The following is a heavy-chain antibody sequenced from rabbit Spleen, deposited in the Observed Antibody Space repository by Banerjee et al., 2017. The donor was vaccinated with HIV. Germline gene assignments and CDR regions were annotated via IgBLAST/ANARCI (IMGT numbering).Heavy chain of an antibody. J-gene: IGHJ4*01. D-gene: IGHD1-1*01. CDR2: IYAGSSGST. CDR3: ARDLVAVIGWNFNL. V-gene: IGHV1S45*01. Sequence: EQLEESGGGLVKPEGSLTLTCKASGVSFSDKDVMCWVRQAPGKGLEWIACIYAGSSGSTYYASWAIGRFTISKSSSTTVTLQMTSLTAADTATYFCARDLVAVIGWNFNLWGPGTLVTVS. CDR1: GVSFSDKDV.